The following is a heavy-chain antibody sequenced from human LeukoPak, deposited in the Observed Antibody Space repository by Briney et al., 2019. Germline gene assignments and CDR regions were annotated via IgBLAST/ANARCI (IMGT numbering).Heavy chain of an antibody. CDR1: GGSVSSGSYY. D-gene: IGHD1-26*01. V-gene: IGHV4-61*01. J-gene: IGHJ4*02. CDR2: IYSSGNT. Sequence: PSETLSLTCTVSGGSVSSGSYYWSWVRQPPGRGLEWLGYIYSSGNTNYNPSVKSRITISVDTSNNQFSLKLTSGTAADTAVYYCARVTYSGTYFGAAPPRPNDYWGQGTLVAVSS. CDR3: ARVTYSGTYFGAAPPRPNDY.